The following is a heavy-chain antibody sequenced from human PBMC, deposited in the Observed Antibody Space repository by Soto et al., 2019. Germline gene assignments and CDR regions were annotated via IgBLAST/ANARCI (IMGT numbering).Heavy chain of an antibody. D-gene: IGHD3-22*01. J-gene: IGHJ5*02. CDR1: GYTVTGYY. CDR2: INPNSGGT. V-gene: IGHV1-2*02. Sequence: GALVKVSCKASGYTVTGYYMHWVRQAPGQGLEWMGWINPNSGGTNYAQKFQGRVTMTRDTSISTAYMELSRLRFDDTAVYYCARDYAPDYYDSSGCYFGGGSDRWVQGTLVTVSS. CDR3: ARDYAPDYYDSSGCYFGGGSDR.